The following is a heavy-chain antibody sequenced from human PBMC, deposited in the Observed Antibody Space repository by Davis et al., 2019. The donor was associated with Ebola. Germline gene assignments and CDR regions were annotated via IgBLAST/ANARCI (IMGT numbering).Heavy chain of an antibody. D-gene: IGHD4-17*01. CDR2: INPSGGST. V-gene: IGHV1-46*01. CDR1: GYTFTSYY. CDR3: ARDDYGDSYFDL. J-gene: IGHJ2*01. Sequence: AASVKVSCKASGYTFTSYYMHWVRQAPGQGLEWMGIINPSGGSTSYAQKFQGRVTITADKSTSTAYMELSSLRSEDTAVYYCARDDYGDSYFDLWGRGTLVTVSS.